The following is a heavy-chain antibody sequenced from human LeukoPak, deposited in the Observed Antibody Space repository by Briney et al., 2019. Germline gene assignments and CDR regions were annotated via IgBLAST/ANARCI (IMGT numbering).Heavy chain of an antibody. V-gene: IGHV1-24*01. CDR3: ATVEGGYSGYDWWALDY. D-gene: IGHD5-12*01. J-gene: IGHJ4*02. CDR2: FDPEDGET. CDR1: GYTPTELS. Sequence: ASVKVSCKVSGYTPTELSMHWVRQAPGKGLEWMGGFDPEDGETIYAQKFQGRVTMTEDTSTDTAYMELSSLRSEDTAVYYCATVEGGYSGYDWWALDYWGQGTLVTVSS.